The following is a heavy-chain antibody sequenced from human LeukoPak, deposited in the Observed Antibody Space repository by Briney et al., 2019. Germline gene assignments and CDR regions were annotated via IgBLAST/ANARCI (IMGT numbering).Heavy chain of an antibody. CDR3: ATGSMVRGVIVWRFDY. V-gene: IGHV3-30*03. Sequence: GGSLRLSCAASGFTFSSYGMHWVRQAPGKGLEWVAVISYDGSNKYYADSVKGRFTISRDNSKNTLYLQMNSLSAEHPAVYYCATGSMVRGVIVWRFDYWGQGTLVTVSS. CDR1: GFTFSSYG. J-gene: IGHJ4*02. CDR2: ISYDGSNK. D-gene: IGHD3-10*01.